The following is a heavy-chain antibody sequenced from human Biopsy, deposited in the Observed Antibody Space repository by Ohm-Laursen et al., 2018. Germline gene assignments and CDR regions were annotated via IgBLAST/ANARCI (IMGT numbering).Heavy chain of an antibody. D-gene: IGHD3-22*01. V-gene: IGHV4-4*07. CDR3: AKGYTDYSDSSGFSYYFRY. J-gene: IGHJ4*02. Sequence: TLSLTCAVSGASISDYYCVWIRQPAGKGLEWIGLIFTSGSTTYNPSLRGRVTMSVDTSKNQFTLNLSSVTAADTAMYYCAKGYTDYSDSSGFSYYFRYWGQGTLVTVSS. CDR1: GASISDYY. CDR2: IFTSGST.